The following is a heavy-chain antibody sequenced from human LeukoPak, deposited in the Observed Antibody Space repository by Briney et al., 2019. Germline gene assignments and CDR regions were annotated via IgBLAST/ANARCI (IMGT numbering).Heavy chain of an antibody. D-gene: IGHD3-10*01. J-gene: IGHJ5*02. Sequence: SETLSLTCTVSGGSISSGSYYWSWIRQPAGKGLEWIGYIYYSGSTNYNPSLKSRVTISVDTSKNQFSLKLSSVTAADTAVYYCARGVYYYGSGSYYSWFDPWGQGTLVTVSS. CDR1: GGSISSGSYY. CDR2: IYYSGST. V-gene: IGHV4-61*10. CDR3: ARGVYYYGSGSYYSWFDP.